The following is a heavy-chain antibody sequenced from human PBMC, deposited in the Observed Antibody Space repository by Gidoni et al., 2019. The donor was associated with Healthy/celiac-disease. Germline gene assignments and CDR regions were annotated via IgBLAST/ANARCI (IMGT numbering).Heavy chain of an antibody. Sequence: QVQLVQSGAEVKKPGSSVKVSCKASGGPFSSYAISWVRQAPGQGLEWMGGIIPIFGTAIYAQKFQGRVTITADESTSTAYMELSSLRSEDTAVYYCARPRGDSSGYYYLDYWGQGTLVTVSS. V-gene: IGHV1-69*01. CDR3: ARPRGDSSGYYYLDY. D-gene: IGHD3-22*01. CDR2: IIPIFGTA. CDR1: GGPFSSYA. J-gene: IGHJ4*02.